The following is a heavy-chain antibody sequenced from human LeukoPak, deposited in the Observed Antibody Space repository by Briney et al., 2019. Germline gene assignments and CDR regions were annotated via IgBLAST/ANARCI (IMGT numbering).Heavy chain of an antibody. CDR3: ARESGSVTSEVDFDY. CDR2: IKQDGSEK. V-gene: IGHV3-7*01. J-gene: IGHJ4*02. Sequence: PGGSLRLSCAASGFTFNAYSMGWVRQAPGKGLEWVANIKQDGSEKYYVDSVKGRFTISRDNAKNSLYLQMNSLRAEDTAVYYCARESGSVTSEVDFDYWGQGTLVTVSS. D-gene: IGHD4-17*01. CDR1: GFTFNAYS.